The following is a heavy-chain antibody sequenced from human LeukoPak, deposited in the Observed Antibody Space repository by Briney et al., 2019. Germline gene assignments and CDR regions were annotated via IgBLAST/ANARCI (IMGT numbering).Heavy chain of an antibody. V-gene: IGHV3-43*02. CDR1: GFTFDDYA. Sequence: PGGSLTLSCAAPGFTFDDYAMHWVRQAPRQGLEWVSLISGDGGSTYYADSVKGRFTISRDNSKNSLYLQMNSLRTEDTALYYCAKDLTRGSGWPIDYWGQGTLVTVSS. D-gene: IGHD6-19*01. CDR2: ISGDGGST. CDR3: AKDLTRGSGWPIDY. J-gene: IGHJ4*02.